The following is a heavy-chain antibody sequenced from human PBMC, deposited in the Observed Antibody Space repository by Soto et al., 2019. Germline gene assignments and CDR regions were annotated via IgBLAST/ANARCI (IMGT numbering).Heavy chain of an antibody. CDR1: GFTFSSYA. CDR3: VKTRPGITMPTGFDY. D-gene: IGHD3-10*01. J-gene: IGHJ4*02. V-gene: IGHV3-64D*08. CDR2: ISSNGGST. Sequence: GGSLRLSCSASGFTFSSYAMHWVRQAPGKGLEYVSAISSNGGSTYYADSVKGRFTISRDNSKNTLYLQMSSLRAEDTAVYYCVKTRPGITMPTGFDYWGQGTLVTVSS.